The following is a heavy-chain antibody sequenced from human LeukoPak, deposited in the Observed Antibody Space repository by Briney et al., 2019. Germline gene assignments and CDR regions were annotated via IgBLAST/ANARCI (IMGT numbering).Heavy chain of an antibody. CDR2: ISYDGSNK. CDR3: AKGLQLWAPIDY. D-gene: IGHD5-18*01. Sequence: GGSLRLSCAASGFTFSNYGMHWVRQAPGKGLEWVAVISYDGSNKYYADSVKGRFTISRDNSKNTLYLQMNSLRGEDTAVYYCAKGLQLWAPIDYWGQGTLVTVSS. CDR1: GFTFSNYG. V-gene: IGHV3-30*18. J-gene: IGHJ4*02.